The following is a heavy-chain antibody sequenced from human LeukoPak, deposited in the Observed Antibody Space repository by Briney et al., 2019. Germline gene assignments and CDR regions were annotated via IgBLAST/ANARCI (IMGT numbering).Heavy chain of an antibody. CDR3: AKELKGYFDY. J-gene: IGHJ4*02. Sequence: PGRSLRLSCAASGFTFDDYAVHWVRQAPGKGLEWVSGISWNSGSIGYADSVKGRFTISRDNAKNSLYLQMNSLRAEDTALYYCAKELKGYFDYWGQGTLVTVSS. CDR1: GFTFDDYA. CDR2: ISWNSGSI. V-gene: IGHV3-9*01.